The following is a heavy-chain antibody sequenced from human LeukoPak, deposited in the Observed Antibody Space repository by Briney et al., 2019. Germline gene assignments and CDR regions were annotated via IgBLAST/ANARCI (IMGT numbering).Heavy chain of an antibody. CDR1: GFTFHDYT. V-gene: IGHV3-43*01. Sequence: GGSLRLSCAASGFTFHDYTMHWVRQAPGKGLEWISFFSWAGGTTSYADSVKGRFTISRDNSKNSLYLQMNSLRTEDTALYYCAKDIGVGYCNGCLFDYWGQGTLVTVSS. J-gene: IGHJ4*02. CDR3: AKDIGVGYCNGCLFDY. D-gene: IGHD2-15*01. CDR2: FSWAGGTT.